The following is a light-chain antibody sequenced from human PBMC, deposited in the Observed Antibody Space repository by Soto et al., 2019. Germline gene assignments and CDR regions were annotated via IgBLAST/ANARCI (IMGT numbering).Light chain of an antibody. J-gene: IGKJ5*01. CDR1: ESISSK. Sequence: EIVMTQSPATLSVSPGERVTLSCRASESISSKLAWYQQKPGQAPSLLMYGAFTRATGIPARFSGSGSGTEFTLPISSLQSEDFVVSYCQQYNTWSSITFGQGTRLEIK. CDR2: GAF. V-gene: IGKV3-15*01. CDR3: QQYNTWSSIT.